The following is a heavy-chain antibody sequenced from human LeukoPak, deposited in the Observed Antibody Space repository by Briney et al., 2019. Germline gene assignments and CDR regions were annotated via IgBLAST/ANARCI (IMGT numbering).Heavy chain of an antibody. J-gene: IGHJ4*02. D-gene: IGHD3-9*01. Sequence: GGSLRLSCAASGFIFSNYGMHWVRQAPGKGLEWVAFIPYDAVNKYYADSVEGRFTISRDNSKNTLYLQMNSLRAEDTAVYYCAMGLRDYDILTGYLFDYWGQGTLVTVSS. CDR1: GFIFSNYG. CDR3: AMGLRDYDILTGYLFDY. CDR2: IPYDAVNK. V-gene: IGHV3-30*02.